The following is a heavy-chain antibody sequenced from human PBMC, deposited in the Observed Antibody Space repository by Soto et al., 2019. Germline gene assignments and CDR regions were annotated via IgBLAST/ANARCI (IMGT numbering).Heavy chain of an antibody. CDR1: GGTFSSYA. J-gene: IGHJ4*02. D-gene: IGHD6-19*01. CDR3: ARAPVVAGAPKYYFDY. CDR2: IIPIFGTA. V-gene: IGHV1-69*13. Sequence: SVKVSCKASGGTFSSYAISWVRQAPGQGLEWMGGIIPIFGTANYAQKFQGRVTITADESTSTAYMELSSLRSEDTAVYYCARAPVVAGAPKYYFDYLGQGTLVTVSS.